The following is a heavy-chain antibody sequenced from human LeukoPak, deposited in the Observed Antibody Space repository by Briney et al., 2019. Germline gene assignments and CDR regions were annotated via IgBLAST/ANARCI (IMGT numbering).Heavy chain of an antibody. D-gene: IGHD3-16*02. V-gene: IGHV4-4*02. J-gene: IGHJ5*02. CDR3: ARVLYYYVWGSYRPPLT. CDR2: IYNSGST. CDR1: GGSLSSSNW. Sequence: PSGTLSLTCAVSGGSLSSSNWWSWVRPPPGKGLEWTGEIYNSGSTNYNPSLKSRVTISIDKSKNQFSLKLSSVTAEDTAVYYCARVLYYYVWGSYRPPLTWGQGTLVTVSS.